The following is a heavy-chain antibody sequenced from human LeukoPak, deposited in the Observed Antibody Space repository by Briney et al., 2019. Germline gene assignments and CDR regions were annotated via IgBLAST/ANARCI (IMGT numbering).Heavy chain of an antibody. D-gene: IGHD3-16*01. CDR1: GGSISSGGYS. J-gene: IGHJ1*01. CDR2: IYHSGST. Sequence: SETLSLTCAVSGGSISSGGYSWSWIRQPPGKGLEWIGYIYHSGSTYYNPSLKSRVTISVDRSKNQFSLKLSSVTAADTAVYYCARVNDWGSWLDHWGQGTLVSVSS. V-gene: IGHV4-30-2*01. CDR3: ARVNDWGSWLDH.